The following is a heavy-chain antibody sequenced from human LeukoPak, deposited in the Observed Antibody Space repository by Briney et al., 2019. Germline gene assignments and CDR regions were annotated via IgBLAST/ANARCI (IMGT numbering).Heavy chain of an antibody. J-gene: IGHJ4*02. Sequence: SGPTLVNPTQTLPLTCTVTGVSITTNGVGVGWIRQAPGKALEGLAIIFWDGGRRYNSSRRSRLTITSDNSKNQVVFTIINMDPVDTDTYFCVHSLRRPSCSGGNCYYFAYWGQGTLVTVSS. V-gene: IGHV2-5*02. CDR1: GVSITTNGVG. CDR2: IFWDGGR. CDR3: VHSLRRPSCSGGNCYYFAY. D-gene: IGHD2-15*01.